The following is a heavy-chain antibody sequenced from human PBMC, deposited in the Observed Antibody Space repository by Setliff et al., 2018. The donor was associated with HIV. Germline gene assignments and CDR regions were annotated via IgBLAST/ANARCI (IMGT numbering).Heavy chain of an antibody. J-gene: IGHJ4*02. CDR1: GYSLSRGYY. V-gene: IGHV4-38-2*01. CDR2: IYHSGTT. Sequence: KPSETLSLTCAVAGYSLSRGYYWGWVRQPPGKGLEWIGSIYHSGTTNYNPSLKSRVTISVVTSKNQFSLKLTSVTAADTAVYYCARHYSNYGPFHYWGQGTLVTVSS. CDR3: ARHYSNYGPFHY. D-gene: IGHD4-4*01.